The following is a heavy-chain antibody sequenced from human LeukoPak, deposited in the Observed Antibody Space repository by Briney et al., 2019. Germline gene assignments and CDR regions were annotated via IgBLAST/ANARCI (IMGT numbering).Heavy chain of an antibody. CDR2: ISYDGSNK. D-gene: IGHD5-12*01. V-gene: IGHV3-30*18. J-gene: IGHJ6*03. CDR3: AKGGGYEAQYYYYYLDV. CDR1: GFTFSSYG. Sequence: GGSLRLSCAASGFTFSSYGMHWVRQAPGKGLGWVAVISYDGSNKYYADSVKGRFTISRDNSKNTLYLQMKSLRAEDTAVYYCAKGGGYEAQYYYYYLDVWGKGTTVTISS.